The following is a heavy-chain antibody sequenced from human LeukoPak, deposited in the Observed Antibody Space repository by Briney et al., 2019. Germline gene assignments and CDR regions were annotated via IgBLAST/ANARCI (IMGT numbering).Heavy chain of an antibody. V-gene: IGHV3-53*01. CDR1: RFTVSSNY. CDR2: IYSGGST. CDR3: ARDVSFDGYNFFDY. Sequence: GGSLRLFCAASRFTVSSNYMSWVRQAPGKGLEWVSVIYSGGSTYYADSVKGRFTISRDNSKNTLYLQMNSLRAEDTAVYYCARDVSFDGYNFFDYWGQGTLVTVSS. J-gene: IGHJ4*02. D-gene: IGHD5-24*01.